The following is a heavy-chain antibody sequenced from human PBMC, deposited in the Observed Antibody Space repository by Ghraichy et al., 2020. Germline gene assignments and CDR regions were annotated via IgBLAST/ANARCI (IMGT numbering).Heavy chain of an antibody. Sequence: SGPTLVKPTQTLTLTCTFSGFSLTTTGVAVGWIRQPPGKALEWLALIYWDDDKHYSPSLRSRLAITRDTSKNQVVLTMTNMDPVDTATYYCAHRQKKNGVWYTFDYWGQGTLVTVSS. V-gene: IGHV2-5*02. CDR2: IYWDDDK. D-gene: IGHD6-19*01. CDR1: GFSLTTTGVA. J-gene: IGHJ4*02. CDR3: AHRQKKNGVWYTFDY.